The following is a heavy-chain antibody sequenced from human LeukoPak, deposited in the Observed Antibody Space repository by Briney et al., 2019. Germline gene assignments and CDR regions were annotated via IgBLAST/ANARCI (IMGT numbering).Heavy chain of an antibody. D-gene: IGHD4-11*01. Sequence: SETLSLTCAVYGGSFSGYYWSWIRQPPGKGLEWIGEINHSGSTNYNPSLKSRVTISVHTSKNQFSLKLSPVTAADTAVYYCARIVTKGRDFDYWGQGTLVTVSS. CDR3: ARIVTKGRDFDY. J-gene: IGHJ4*02. CDR2: INHSGST. CDR1: GGSFSGYY. V-gene: IGHV4-34*01.